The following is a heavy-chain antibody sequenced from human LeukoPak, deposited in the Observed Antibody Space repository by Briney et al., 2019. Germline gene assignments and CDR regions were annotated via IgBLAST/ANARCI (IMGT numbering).Heavy chain of an antibody. CDR2: IYYSGST. V-gene: IGHV4-59*01. J-gene: IGHJ4*02. Sequence: SETLSLTCTVSGGSISSYYWSWIRQPPGKGLEWIGYIYYSGSTNYNPSLKGRVTISVDTSKNQFSLKLSSVTAADTAVYYCARGPEWELRYFDYWGQGTLVTVSS. CDR1: GGSISSYY. D-gene: IGHD1-26*01. CDR3: ARGPEWELRYFDY.